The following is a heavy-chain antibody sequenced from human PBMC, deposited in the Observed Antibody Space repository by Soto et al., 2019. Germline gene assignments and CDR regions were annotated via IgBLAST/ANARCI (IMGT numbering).Heavy chain of an antibody. CDR1: GGTFSSYA. CDR3: ARDRWGYCSSTSCYPRVRYGMDV. V-gene: IGHV1-69*13. CDR2: IIPIFSTA. J-gene: IGHJ6*02. Sequence: ASVKVSCKACGGTFSSYAISWVRQAPGQGLEWMGGIIPIFSTANYAQKFQGRVTITADESTSTAYMELSRLRSEDTAVYYCARDRWGYCSSTSCYPRVRYGMDVWGQGTTVTVSS. D-gene: IGHD2-2*01.